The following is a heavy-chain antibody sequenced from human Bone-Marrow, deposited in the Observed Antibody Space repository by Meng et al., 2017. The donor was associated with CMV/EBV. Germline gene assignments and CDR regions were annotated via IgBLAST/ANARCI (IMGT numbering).Heavy chain of an antibody. V-gene: IGHV4-38-2*02. CDR1: GYSISSGYY. CDR3: ARAEYFYDSSGLGRDPTYFDY. CDR2: IYHSGNS. D-gene: IGHD3-22*01. Sequence: SETLSLTCTVSGYSISSGYYWGWIRQPPGKGLEWIGSIYHSGNSYYNPSLKSRVTISVDTSKNQFSLKLRSVTAADTAVYYCARAEYFYDSSGLGRDPTYFDYWGRGTLVTVS. J-gene: IGHJ4*02.